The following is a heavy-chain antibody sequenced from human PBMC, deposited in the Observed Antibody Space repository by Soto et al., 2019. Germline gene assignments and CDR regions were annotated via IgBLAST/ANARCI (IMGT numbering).Heavy chain of an antibody. J-gene: IGHJ3*02. CDR2: ISSSSSYI. V-gene: IGHV3-21*01. CDR3: ARGTLSHPLVVTPRGWAFDI. Sequence: PGGSLRLSCAASGFTFSSYSMNWVRQAPGKGLEWVSSISSSSSYIYYADSVKGRFTISRDNAKNSLYLQMNSLRAEDTAVYYCARGTLSHPLVVTPRGWAFDIWGQGTMV. CDR1: GFTFSSYS. D-gene: IGHD2-8*02.